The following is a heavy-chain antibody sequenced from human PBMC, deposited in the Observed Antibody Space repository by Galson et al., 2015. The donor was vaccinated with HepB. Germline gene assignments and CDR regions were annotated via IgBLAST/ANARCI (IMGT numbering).Heavy chain of an antibody. CDR2: ISYDGSNK. Sequence: SLRLSCAASGFTFSSYGIHWVRPAPGKGLEWVAVISYDGSNKYYADSVKGRFTISRDNSKNTLYLQMNSLRAEDTAVYYCAKDFTPPTYGDDYYYGMDVWGQGTTVTVSS. CDR3: AKDFTPPTYGDDYYYGMDV. D-gene: IGHD4-17*01. CDR1: GFTFSSYG. V-gene: IGHV3-30*18. J-gene: IGHJ6*02.